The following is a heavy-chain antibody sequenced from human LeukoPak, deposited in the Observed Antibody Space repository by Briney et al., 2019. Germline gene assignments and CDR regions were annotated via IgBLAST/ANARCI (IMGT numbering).Heavy chain of an antibody. V-gene: IGHV3-7*01. CDR1: GFTVSSSW. CDR2: IKQGGSET. Sequence: GRSLTLSFVAFGFTVSSSWMNWVRQAPGKGLEWVANIKQGGSETSYVATGEGRFTIYRDNAENSLYLQMNRLRAEDTAVYYCASMMSGNYYYYRYMDVWGKGTTVTVSS. D-gene: IGHD3-16*01. J-gene: IGHJ6*03. CDR3: ASMMSGNYYYYRYMDV.